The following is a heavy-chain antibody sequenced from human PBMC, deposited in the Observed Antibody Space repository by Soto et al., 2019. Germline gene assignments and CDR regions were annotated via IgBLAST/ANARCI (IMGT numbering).Heavy chain of an antibody. CDR1: GGTFSSYA. D-gene: IGHD3-22*01. V-gene: IGHV1-69*13. CDR3: AIGRLYYYDFSDSLHLAEQFPH. J-gene: IGHJ1*01. Sequence: AVKPCCKACGGTFSSYAISWVRQAPGQGLEWMGGIIPIFGTANYAQKFQGRVTITADESTSTAYMELSSLRSEDTAVYYCAIGRLYYYDFSDSLHLAEQFPHCGQRSLVIVSS. CDR2: IIPIFGTA.